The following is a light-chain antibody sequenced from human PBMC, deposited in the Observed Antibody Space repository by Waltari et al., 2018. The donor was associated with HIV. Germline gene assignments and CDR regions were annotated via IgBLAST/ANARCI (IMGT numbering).Light chain of an antibody. CDR1: QSVSSSH. J-gene: IGKJ1*01. CDR2: GAS. CDR3: QQYGGSRWT. Sequence: EIILTQSPGTLSLSPGERATLSCRASQSVSSSHLAWYQQKPGQAPRLLIYGASSRATGIPDRFSGSGSGTDFILTISGLEPEDIAVYYCQQYGGSRWTFGQGTKVEIK. V-gene: IGKV3-20*01.